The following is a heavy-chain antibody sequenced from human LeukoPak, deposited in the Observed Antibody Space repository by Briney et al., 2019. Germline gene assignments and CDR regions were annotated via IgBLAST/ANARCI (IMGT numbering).Heavy chain of an antibody. CDR3: AAGAVYYYDSSGYYSDAFDI. V-gene: IGHV1-18*01. CDR1: GYTFTSYG. J-gene: IGHJ3*02. D-gene: IGHD3-22*01. Sequence: ASVKVSCKASGYTFTSYGISWVRQAPGQGLEWMGWISAYNGNTNYAQKLQGRVTMTTDTSTSTAYMELRSLRSDDTAVYYCAAGAVYYYDSSGYYSDAFDIWGQGTMVTVSS. CDR2: ISAYNGNT.